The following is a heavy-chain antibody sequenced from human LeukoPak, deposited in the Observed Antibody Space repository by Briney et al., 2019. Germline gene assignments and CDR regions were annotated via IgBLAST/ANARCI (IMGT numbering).Heavy chain of an antibody. CDR3: ARDGYNPVPFDF. Sequence: SETLSLTCTVSGYSITNGYFWGWIRQSPGKALEWIGNIYRTGTTFYNPSLQSRVTITVDTSKSTFSLRLKSVTAADTAVYYCARDGYNPVPFDFWGQGTVVTVSS. D-gene: IGHD5-24*01. J-gene: IGHJ3*01. CDR2: IYRTGTT. V-gene: IGHV4-38-2*02. CDR1: GYSITNGYF.